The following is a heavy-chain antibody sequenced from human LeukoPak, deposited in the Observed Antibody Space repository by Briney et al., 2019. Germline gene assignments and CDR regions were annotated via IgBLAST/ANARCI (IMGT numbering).Heavy chain of an antibody. V-gene: IGHV3-74*01. CDR2: INSDGSSI. Sequence: GGSLRLSCAASGFTFSSYWMNWVRQAPGKGLVWVSRINSDGSSICYADSVKGRFAISRDNAKSTVYLQMNSLRDEDTAFYYCVRGPGDPIVVAGIDYWGQGTLVTVSS. J-gene: IGHJ4*02. CDR1: GFTFSSYW. CDR3: VRGPGDPIVVAGIDY. D-gene: IGHD6-19*01.